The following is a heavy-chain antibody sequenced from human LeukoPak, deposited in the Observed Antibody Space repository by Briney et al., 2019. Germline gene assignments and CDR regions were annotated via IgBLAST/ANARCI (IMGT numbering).Heavy chain of an antibody. Sequence: SETLSLTCAVSGGSISSSNWWSWVRQPPGKGLEWIGEIYHSGSTNYNPSLKSRVTISVDTSKNQFSLKLSSVTAADTAVYYCARRHCSGTSCYEAWGQGTLVTVSS. V-gene: IGHV4-4*02. CDR1: GGSISSSNW. CDR3: ARRHCSGTSCYEA. J-gene: IGHJ5*02. CDR2: IYHSGST. D-gene: IGHD2-2*01.